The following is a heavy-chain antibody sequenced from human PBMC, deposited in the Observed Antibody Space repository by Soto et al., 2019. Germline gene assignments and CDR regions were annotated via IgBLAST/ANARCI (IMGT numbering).Heavy chain of an antibody. CDR3: ARFRSLGYNFFDY. Sequence: GASVKVSCKTSGDTFTTYAIHCVRQAPGQRLEWLGWISIGNGYTKYSAKFQDRVTITWDTSATTAYIQLSSLISEDTAVYYCARFRSLGYNFFDYWGQGTLVTV. D-gene: IGHD3-16*02. V-gene: IGHV1-3*04. CDR2: ISIGNGYT. CDR1: GDTFTTYA. J-gene: IGHJ4*02.